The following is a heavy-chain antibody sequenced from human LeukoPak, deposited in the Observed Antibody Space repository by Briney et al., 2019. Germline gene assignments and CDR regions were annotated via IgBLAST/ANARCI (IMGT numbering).Heavy chain of an antibody. CDR3: ARSDGYGLVGI. Sequence: SETLSLTCTVSGGSISSSSYYWGWIRQPPGKGLEWIGSIYYSGSTYYNPSLKSRVTISVDTSKNQFSLKLSSVTAADTAVYYCARSDGYGLVGIWGQGTMVTVSS. J-gene: IGHJ3*02. D-gene: IGHD3-10*01. CDR1: GGSISSSSYY. V-gene: IGHV4-39*07. CDR2: IYYSGST.